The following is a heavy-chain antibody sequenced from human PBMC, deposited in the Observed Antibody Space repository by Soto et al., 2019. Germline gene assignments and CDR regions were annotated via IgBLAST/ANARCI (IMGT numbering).Heavy chain of an antibody. D-gene: IGHD5-18*01. V-gene: IGHV6-1*01. Sequence: SQTLSLTCAISGDSFSSNRAAWNWIRQSPSRGLEWLGRTYYRSKWYNDYAISVRSRITVNPDTSKNQFSLQLKSVTPDDTAVYYCALCNGDTRGDALDICGQXSMVTVS. CDR2: TYYRSKWYN. CDR3: ALCNGDTRGDALDI. CDR1: GDSFSSNRAA. J-gene: IGHJ3*02.